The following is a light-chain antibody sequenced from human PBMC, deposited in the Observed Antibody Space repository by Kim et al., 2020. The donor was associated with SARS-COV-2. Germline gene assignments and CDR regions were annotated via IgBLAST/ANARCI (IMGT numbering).Light chain of an antibody. J-gene: IGLJ2*01. V-gene: IGLV1-40*01. CDR2: ATD. Sequence: QSLLTQPPSLSGAPGQRVSISCTGTSSNIGATFDVHWYQQPPGRGPRLLVYATDTRPSGVPDRFSGSRSGTSASLTITSLQADDEAVYYCQSYDSTLNAYIFGGGTQLTVL. CDR3: QSYDSTLNAYI. CDR1: SSNIGATFD.